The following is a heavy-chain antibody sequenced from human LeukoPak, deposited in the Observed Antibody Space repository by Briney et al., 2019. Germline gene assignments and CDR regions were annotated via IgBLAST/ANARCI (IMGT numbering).Heavy chain of an antibody. CDR1: GGSFSGYY. CDR3: ARHPTRTSIAARQGLDY. V-gene: IGHV4-34*01. CDR2: INHSGST. J-gene: IGHJ4*02. Sequence: PSETLSLTCAVYGGSFSGYYWSWIRQPPGKGLEWIGEINHSGSTNYNPSLKSRVTISVDTSKNQFSLKLSSVTAADTAVYYCARHPTRTSIAARQGLDYWGQGTLVTVSS. D-gene: IGHD6-6*01.